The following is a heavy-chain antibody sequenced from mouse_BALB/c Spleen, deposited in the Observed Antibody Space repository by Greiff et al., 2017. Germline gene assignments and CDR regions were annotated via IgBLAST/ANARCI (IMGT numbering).Heavy chain of an antibody. V-gene: IGHV1S137*01. CDR3: ARERGRSAMDY. J-gene: IGHJ4*01. CDR1: GYTFTDYA. Sequence: QVHVKQSGAELVRPGVSVKISCKGSGYTFTDYAMHWVKQSHAKSLEWIGVISTYYGDASYNQKFKGKATMTVDKSSSTAYMELARLTSEDSAIYYCARERGRSAMDYWGQGTSVTVSS. CDR2: ISTYYGDA.